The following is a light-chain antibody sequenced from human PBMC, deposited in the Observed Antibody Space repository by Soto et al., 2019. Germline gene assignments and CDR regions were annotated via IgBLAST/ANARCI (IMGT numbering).Light chain of an antibody. V-gene: IGKV3-20*01. CDR1: QSVSKNY. CDR3: QQYTSSLIT. J-gene: IGKJ5*01. Sequence: EIVLTQSPGTLSLSPGERATLSCRASQSVSKNYLAWYQQKPGQAPRLLIYGASNRATGIPDRFSGSGSGTDFTLTISRLEPEDFAVYYCQQYTSSLITFGQGTRLEI. CDR2: GAS.